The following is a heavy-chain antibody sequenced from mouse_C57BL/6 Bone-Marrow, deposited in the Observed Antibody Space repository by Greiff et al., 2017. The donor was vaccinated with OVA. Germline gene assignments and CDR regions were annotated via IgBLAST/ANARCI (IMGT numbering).Heavy chain of an antibody. Sequence: VQRVESGAELVKPGASVKLSCKASGYTFTEYTIHWVKQRSGQGLAWIGWFYPGSGSIKYNEKFQDKATLTADKSSSTVYMELSRLTSEDSAVYFCARYEEDGNYRWFAYWGQGTLVTVSA. CDR1: GYTFTEYT. J-gene: IGHJ3*01. CDR2: FYPGSGSI. V-gene: IGHV1-62-2*01. D-gene: IGHD2-1*01. CDR3: ARYEEDGNYRWFAY.